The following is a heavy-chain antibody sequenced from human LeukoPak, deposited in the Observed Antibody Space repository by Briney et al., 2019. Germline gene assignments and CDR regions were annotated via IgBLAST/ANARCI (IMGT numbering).Heavy chain of an antibody. CDR3: ARDRSGSYGFDY. V-gene: IGHV3-33*01. D-gene: IGHD1-26*01. CDR2: IWCDGSNK. Sequence: PGRSLRLSCAASGFTFSSYGVHWVRQAPGKGLEWVSVIWCDGSNKYYADSVKGRFTISRDNSKNTLYLQMNSLRAEDTAVYYCARDRSGSYGFDYWGQGTLVTVSS. CDR1: GFTFSSYG. J-gene: IGHJ4*02.